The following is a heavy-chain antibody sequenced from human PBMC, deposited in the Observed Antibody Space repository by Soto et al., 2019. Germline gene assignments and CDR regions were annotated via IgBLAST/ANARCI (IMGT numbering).Heavy chain of an antibody. V-gene: IGHV3-48*03. Sequence: GGSLRLSCAASGFTFSSCEMYWVRQAPGKGLEWVSYISSSRSTIYYADSFKGRFTISRDNAKNSLYLQMNSLRAEDTAVYYCARDRGARLVNWGQGTLVTVSS. J-gene: IGHJ4*02. CDR3: ARDRGARLVN. CDR1: GFTFSSCE. CDR2: ISSSRSTI.